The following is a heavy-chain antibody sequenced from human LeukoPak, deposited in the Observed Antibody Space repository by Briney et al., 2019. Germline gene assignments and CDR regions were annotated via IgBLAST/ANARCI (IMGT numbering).Heavy chain of an antibody. CDR2: IYSDGST. V-gene: IGHV3-66*02. J-gene: IGHJ3*02. CDR3: ASYYLEWLFGWAFDI. D-gene: IGHD3-3*01. Sequence: GGSLRLSCAASGFTVSTKYMSWVRQAPGKGLEWVSLIYSDGSTYYADSVKGRITISRDNSKHTLYLQMNSLRAEDTAVYYCASYYLEWLFGWAFDIWGQGTMVTVFS. CDR1: GFTVSTKY.